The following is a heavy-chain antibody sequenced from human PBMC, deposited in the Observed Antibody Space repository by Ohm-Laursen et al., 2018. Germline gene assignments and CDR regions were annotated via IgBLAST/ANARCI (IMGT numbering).Heavy chain of an antibody. V-gene: IGHV3-9*01. CDR1: EVTFSSYW. D-gene: IGHD5-18*01. Sequence: SLRLSCAASEVTFSSYWMSWVRQAPGKGLEWVSGITWNSGSIGYADSVKGRFTISRDNAKNSLYLQMNSLRAEDTALYYCAKDMKGGYSYGSIDYWGQGTLVTVSS. CDR2: ITWNSGSI. CDR3: AKDMKGGYSYGSIDY. J-gene: IGHJ4*02.